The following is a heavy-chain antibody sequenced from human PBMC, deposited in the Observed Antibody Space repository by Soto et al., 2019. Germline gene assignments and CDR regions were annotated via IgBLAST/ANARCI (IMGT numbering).Heavy chain of an antibody. CDR2: IYWDDDM. J-gene: IGHJ4*02. D-gene: IGHD3-22*01. CDR1: GFSLNTYGVG. Sequence: SGPTLVNPTQTLTLTCTFSGFSLNTYGVGVAWVRQPPGKALEWLALIYWDDDMRFSPSLETRLTITKDTSKNHVVLTMTNMDPVDTGTYYCAHRPGFSMSFDYWGQGALVTVSS. CDR3: AHRPGFSMSFDY. V-gene: IGHV2-5*02.